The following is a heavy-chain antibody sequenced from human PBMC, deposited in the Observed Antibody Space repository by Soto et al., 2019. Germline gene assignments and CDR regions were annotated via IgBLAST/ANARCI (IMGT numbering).Heavy chain of an antibody. CDR3: ARRKERSGPNYFDY. J-gene: IGHJ4*02. CDR2: MNPSNGNT. V-gene: IGHV1-8*02. D-gene: IGHD6-25*01. Sequence: GASVKVSCKASGYTFTTYDVSWVRQASGQGLEWMGWMNPSNGNTGYAQKFQGRVTMTRNTSISTVYMELSGLRPDDTAVYYCARRKERSGPNYFDYWGQGTRVTVSS. CDR1: GYTFTTYD.